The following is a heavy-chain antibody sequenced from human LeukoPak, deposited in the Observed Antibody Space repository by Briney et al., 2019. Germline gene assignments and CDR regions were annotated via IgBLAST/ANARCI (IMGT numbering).Heavy chain of an antibody. CDR1: GGSICSSSYY. V-gene: IGHV4-39*01. Sequence: SETLSLTCTVSGGSICSSSYYWGWIRQPPGKGLEWIGSIYYSGSTYYNPSLKSRVTISVDTSKNQFSLKLSSVTAADTAVYYCARLSGYSYYFDYWGQGTLVTVSS. D-gene: IGHD3-22*01. CDR3: ARLSGYSYYFDY. CDR2: IYYSGST. J-gene: IGHJ4*02.